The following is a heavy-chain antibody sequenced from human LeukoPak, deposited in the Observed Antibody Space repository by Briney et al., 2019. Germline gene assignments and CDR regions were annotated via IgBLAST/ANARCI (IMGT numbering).Heavy chain of an antibody. CDR1: GFTFSSFA. CDR2: ISYDGSNK. Sequence: PGTSLRLSCAASGFTFSSFAMHWVRQAPGKGLEWVALISYDGSNKYYADSVKGRFTISRDNSKNTLSLEINSLRADDTAVYYCAKASRSCSSTTCFAKNYPYYYGLDVWGQGTTVIVSS. CDR3: AKASRSCSSTTCFAKNYPYYYGLDV. D-gene: IGHD2-2*01. V-gene: IGHV3-30*18. J-gene: IGHJ6*02.